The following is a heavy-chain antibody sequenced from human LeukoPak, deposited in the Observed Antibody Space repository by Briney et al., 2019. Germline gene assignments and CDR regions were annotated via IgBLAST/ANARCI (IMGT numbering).Heavy chain of an antibody. CDR1: GESFSAYS. J-gene: IGHJ5*02. CDR2: INHSEST. Sequence: SETLSLTCAVYGESFSAYSWSWIRQPPGKGLEWIGDINHSESTNYNPSLKSRVTISLDTSKNQFSLKLSSVAAADTAVYYCARGEEGGYTYGYWFDPWGQGTLVTVSS. V-gene: IGHV4-34*01. CDR3: ARGEEGGYTYGYWFDP. D-gene: IGHD5-18*01.